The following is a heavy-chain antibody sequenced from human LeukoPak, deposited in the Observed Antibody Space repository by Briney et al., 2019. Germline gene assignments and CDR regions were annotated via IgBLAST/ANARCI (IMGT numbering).Heavy chain of an antibody. J-gene: IGHJ4*02. CDR1: GGSISSYY. V-gene: IGHV4-4*07. CDR2: TYTSGST. CDR3: AREIEDYDILTGYYPGVFDC. D-gene: IGHD3-9*01. Sequence: PSETLSLTCTVSGGSISSYYWSWIRQPAGKGLEWIGHTYTSGSTNYNPSLKSRVTMSVDTSKNQFSLKLSSVTAADTAVYYCAREIEDYDILTGYYPGVFDCWGQGTRVTVSS.